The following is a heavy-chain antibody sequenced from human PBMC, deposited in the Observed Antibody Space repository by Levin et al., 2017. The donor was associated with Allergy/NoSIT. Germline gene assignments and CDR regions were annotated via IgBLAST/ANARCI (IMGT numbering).Heavy chain of an antibody. CDR1: GFTFSDYA. CDR3: AKKQGGTSGFSFDV. Sequence: GWSLRLSCAASGFTFSDYAMTWVRQAPGKGLEWVSVITGGGGDKYYGDSVKGRFTVSRDNSKDTLYLELNSLRAEDTAVYYCAKKQGGTSGFSFDVWGQGTMVTVSS. D-gene: IGHD1-1*01. J-gene: IGHJ3*01. V-gene: IGHV3-23*01. CDR2: ITGGGGDK.